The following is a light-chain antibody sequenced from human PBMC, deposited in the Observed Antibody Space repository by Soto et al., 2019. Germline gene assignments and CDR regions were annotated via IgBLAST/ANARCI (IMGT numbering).Light chain of an antibody. CDR2: GVK. CDR1: GRDIGAYNY. J-gene: IGLJ1*01. CDR3: SSYTTSYFYV. V-gene: IGLV2-14*01. Sequence: QSVLTQPASVSGSPGQSITISCTGSGRDIGAYNYVSWYQQHPGKAPKLIIYGVKNRPSGVSNRFSASKSAFTASLTISGLQAEDEADYYCSSYTTSYFYVLGPGTKVTV.